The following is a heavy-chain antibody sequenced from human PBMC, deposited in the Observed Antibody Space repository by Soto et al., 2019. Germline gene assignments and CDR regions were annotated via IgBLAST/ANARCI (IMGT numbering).Heavy chain of an antibody. D-gene: IGHD3-10*01. CDR3: ARRNYPYYFDY. J-gene: IGHJ4*01. V-gene: IGHV4-39*01. CDR1: GGSISSSPSY. CDR2: ISYSGNT. Sequence: PSETLSRSCSGSGGSISSSPSYWSWIRQPPGKGLEWIAIISYSGNTYYTPSLKSRVTISADTSKNQFSLSLTSVTAADAALYFCARRNYPYYFDYWGHGTLVTVSS.